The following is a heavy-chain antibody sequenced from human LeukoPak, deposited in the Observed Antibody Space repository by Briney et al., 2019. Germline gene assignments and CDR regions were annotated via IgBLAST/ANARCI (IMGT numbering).Heavy chain of an antibody. J-gene: IGHJ4*02. CDR3: ARDFSPSSYYDSSGYYAY. D-gene: IGHD3-22*01. CDR2: ISYDGSNK. V-gene: IGHV3-30-3*01. Sequence: GRSLRLSCAASGFTFSSYAMHWVRQAPGKGLEWVAVISYDGSNKSYAHSVKGRFTISRDNSKNTLYLQMNSLRAEDTAVYYCARDFSPSSYYDSSGYYAYWGQGTLVTVSS. CDR1: GFTFSSYA.